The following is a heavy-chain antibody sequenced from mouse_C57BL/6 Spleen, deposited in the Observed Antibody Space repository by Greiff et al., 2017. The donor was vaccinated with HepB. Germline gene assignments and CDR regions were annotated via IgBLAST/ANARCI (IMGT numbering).Heavy chain of an antibody. V-gene: IGHV1-81*01. Sequence: QVQLQQSGAELARPGASVKLSCKASGYTFTSYGISWVKQRTGQGLEWIGEIDPRSGNTYYNEKFKGKATLTADKSSSTAYMELRSLTSEDSAVYFCARYDYGKDYWGQGTTLTVSS. D-gene: IGHD1-1*01. CDR3: ARYDYGKDY. J-gene: IGHJ2*01. CDR2: IDPRSGNT. CDR1: GYTFTSYG.